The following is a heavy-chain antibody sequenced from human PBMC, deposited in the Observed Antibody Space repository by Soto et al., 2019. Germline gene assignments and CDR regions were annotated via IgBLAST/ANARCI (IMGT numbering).Heavy chain of an antibody. CDR3: ARAYYDSSRYSLPYFDY. J-gene: IGHJ4*02. CDR1: GGSISSYY. V-gene: IGHV4-59*01. D-gene: IGHD3-22*01. Sequence: SETLSLTCTVSGGSISSYYWSWIRQPPGKGLEWIGYIYYSGSTNYNPSLKSRVTISVDTSKNQFSLKLSSVTAADTAVYYCARAYYDSSRYSLPYFDYWGQGTLVTVSS. CDR2: IYYSGST.